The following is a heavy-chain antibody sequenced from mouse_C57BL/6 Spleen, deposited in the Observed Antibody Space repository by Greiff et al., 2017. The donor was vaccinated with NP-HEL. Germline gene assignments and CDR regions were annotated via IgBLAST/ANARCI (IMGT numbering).Heavy chain of an antibody. V-gene: IGHV1-80*01. CDR2: IYPGDGDT. J-gene: IGHJ2*01. CDR1: GYAFRSYW. D-gene: IGHD2-4*01. CDR3: ARGNYDEDFDY. Sequence: VKLVESGAELVKPGASVKISCKASGYAFRSYWMNWVKQRPGKGLEWIGQIYPGDGDTNYNGKFKGKATLTADKSSSTAYMQLSSLTSEDSAVYCCARGNYDEDFDYWGQGTTLTVSS.